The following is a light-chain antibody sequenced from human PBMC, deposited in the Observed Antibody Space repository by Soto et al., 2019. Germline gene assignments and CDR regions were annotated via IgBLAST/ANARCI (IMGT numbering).Light chain of an antibody. CDR1: QGISSY. CDR2: AAS. Sequence: IHLTQSPSSLSASVGYIFTITCRASQGISSYLGWYQQKTGKAPNLLIYAASTLQSGVPSRLRGGGYGTDLTITISSLQNEDFATYYCQQSYSSPPTFGQGTKVDIK. J-gene: IGKJ1*01. CDR3: QQSYSSPPT. V-gene: IGKV1-39*01.